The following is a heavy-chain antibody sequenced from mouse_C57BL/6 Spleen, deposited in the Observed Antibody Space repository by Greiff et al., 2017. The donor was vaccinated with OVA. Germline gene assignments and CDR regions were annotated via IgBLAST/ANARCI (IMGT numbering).Heavy chain of an antibody. V-gene: IGHV5-17*01. CDR3: ARAHYYGSHWYFDV. D-gene: IGHD1-1*01. J-gene: IGHJ1*03. Sequence: DVKLQESGGGLVKPGGSLKLSCAASGFTFSDYGMHWVRQAPEKGLEWVAYISSGSSTIYYADTVKGRFTISRDNAKNTLFLQMTSLRSEDTAMYYCARAHYYGSHWYFDVWGTGTTVTVSS. CDR2: ISSGSSTI. CDR1: GFTFSDYG.